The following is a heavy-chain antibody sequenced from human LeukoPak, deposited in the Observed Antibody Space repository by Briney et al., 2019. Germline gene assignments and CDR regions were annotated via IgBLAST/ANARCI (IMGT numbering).Heavy chain of an antibody. CDR3: ARRPRAYSGYDQPYYYYYMDI. Sequence: SETLSLTCAVYGGSFSGYYWSWIRQPPGKGLEWIGEINHSGSTNYNPSLKSRVTISVDTSKNQFSLKLSSVTAADTAVYYCARRPRAYSGYDQPYYYYYMDIWGKGTTVTVSS. CDR2: INHSGST. CDR1: GGSFSGYY. J-gene: IGHJ6*03. D-gene: IGHD5-12*01. V-gene: IGHV4-34*01.